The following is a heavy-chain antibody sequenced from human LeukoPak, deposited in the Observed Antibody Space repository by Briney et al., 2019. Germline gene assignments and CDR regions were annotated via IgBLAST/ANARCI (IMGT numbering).Heavy chain of an antibody. CDR1: GYTFTTYA. V-gene: IGHV1-3*01. D-gene: IGHD3-3*01. Sequence: GASVKVSCKASGYTFTTYAIHWLRQAPGQRLEWMGWVSAGSGNTKNSQKFRGRVTITSDTSASTAYMELSSLRSDDTAVYYCARDYDFWRTPSANYYYYMDVWGKGTTVTVSS. CDR3: ARDYDFWRTPSANYYYYMDV. CDR2: VSAGSGNT. J-gene: IGHJ6*03.